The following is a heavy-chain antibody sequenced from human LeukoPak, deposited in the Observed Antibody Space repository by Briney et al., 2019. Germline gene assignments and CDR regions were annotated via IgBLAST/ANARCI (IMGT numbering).Heavy chain of an antibody. V-gene: IGHV3-23*01. CDR1: GFTFSSYA. D-gene: IGHD2-15*01. Sequence: GGSLRLSCAASGFTFSSYAMSWVRQAPGKGLEWVPAIIGSGGSTYYADSVKGRFTISRDNSKNTLYLQMNSLRAEDTAVYYCATALGYCSGGSCSKGYWGQGTLVTVSS. J-gene: IGHJ4*02. CDR2: IIGSGGST. CDR3: ATALGYCSGGSCSKGY.